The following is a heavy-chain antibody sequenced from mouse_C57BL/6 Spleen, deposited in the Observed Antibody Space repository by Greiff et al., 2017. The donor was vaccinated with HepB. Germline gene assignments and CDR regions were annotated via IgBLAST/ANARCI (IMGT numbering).Heavy chain of an antibody. D-gene: IGHD1-1*01. CDR1: GYTFTSYG. Sequence: QVQLKESGAELARPGASVKLSCKASGYTFTSYGISWVKQRTGQGLEWIGEIYPRSGNTYYNEKFKGKATLTADKSSSTAYMELRSLTSEDSAVYFCARPLDYGSSLFAYWGQGTLVTVSA. J-gene: IGHJ3*01. V-gene: IGHV1-81*01. CDR2: IYPRSGNT. CDR3: ARPLDYGSSLFAY.